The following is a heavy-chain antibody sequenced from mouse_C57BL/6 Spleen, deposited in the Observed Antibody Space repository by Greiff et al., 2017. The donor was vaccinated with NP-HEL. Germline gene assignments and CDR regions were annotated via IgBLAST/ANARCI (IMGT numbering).Heavy chain of an antibody. Sequence: QVQLQQPGAELVKPGASVKLSCKASGYTFTSYWMHWVKQRPGQGLEWIGMIHPNSGSTNYNEKFKSKATLTVDKSSSTAYMQLSSLTSEDSAVYCCARDGNDCGVGYFDVWGTGTTVTVSS. D-gene: IGHD2-4*01. V-gene: IGHV1-64*01. CDR3: ARDGNDCGVGYFDV. J-gene: IGHJ1*03. CDR2: IHPNSGST. CDR1: GYTFTSYW.